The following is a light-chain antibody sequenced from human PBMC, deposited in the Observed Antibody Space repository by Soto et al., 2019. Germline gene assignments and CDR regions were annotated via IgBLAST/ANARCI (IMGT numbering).Light chain of an antibody. V-gene: IGLV2-23*01. J-gene: IGLJ2*01. CDR2: EGT. Sequence: QSALTQPASVSGSPGQSLTISCTGSSTDVGSSKFVSWYQLHPGKAPKLMIYEGTKRPSGTSNRFSGSYSGNTASLTISGLQTEDEADYYCCSHAATYTVVFGGGTQLTVL. CDR3: CSHAATYTVV. CDR1: STDVGSSKF.